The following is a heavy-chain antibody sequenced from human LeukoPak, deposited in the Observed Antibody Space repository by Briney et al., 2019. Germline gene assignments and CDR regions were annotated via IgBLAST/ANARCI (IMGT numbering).Heavy chain of an antibody. CDR3: ARESRPGGVGIGAFDI. D-gene: IGHD3-16*01. CDR1: GYTFTSYG. J-gene: IGHJ3*02. CDR2: ISAYNGNT. V-gene: IGHV1-18*01. Sequence: GASVKVSCKASGYTFTSYGISWVRQAPGQGLEWMGWISAYNGNTNYAQKLQGRVTMTTDTSTSTAYMELRSLRSDDTAVYYCARESRPGGVGIGAFDIWGQGTMVTVSS.